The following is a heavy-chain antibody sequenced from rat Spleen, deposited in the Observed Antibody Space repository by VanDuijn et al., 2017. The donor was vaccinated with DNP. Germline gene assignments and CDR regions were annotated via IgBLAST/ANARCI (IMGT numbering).Heavy chain of an antibody. Sequence: EVQLVESGGGLVQPGRSLKLSCAASGFTFSNYYMAWVRQAPTKGLEWVASITNSGGSTYYRDSVKGRFTISRDNAKSALYLQMDSLRSEYTATYYCATSDSYGFAYWGQGTLVTVSS. CDR2: ITNSGGST. D-gene: IGHD1-2*01. CDR3: ATSDSYGFAY. CDR1: GFTFSNYY. V-gene: IGHV5S23*01. J-gene: IGHJ3*01.